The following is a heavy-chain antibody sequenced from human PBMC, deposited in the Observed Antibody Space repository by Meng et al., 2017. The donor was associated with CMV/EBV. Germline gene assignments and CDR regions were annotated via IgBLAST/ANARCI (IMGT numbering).Heavy chain of an antibody. J-gene: IGHJ6*02. CDR3: ARDLRYCSSTSCYTIHYCYGMDV. CDR2: ISYDGSNK. Sequence: GESLKISCAASGFTFSSYAMHWVRQAPGKGLEWVAVISYDGSNKYYADSVKGRFTISRDNSKNTLYLQMNSLRAEDTAVYYCARDLRYCSSTSCYTIHYCYGMDVWGQGTTVTVSS. D-gene: IGHD2-2*02. V-gene: IGHV3-30*04. CDR1: GFTFSSYA.